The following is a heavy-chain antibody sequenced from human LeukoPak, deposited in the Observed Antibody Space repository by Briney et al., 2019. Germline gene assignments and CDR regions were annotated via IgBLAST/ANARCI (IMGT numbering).Heavy chain of an antibody. Sequence: GASVKVSCKASGYTFTSYYMHWVRQAPGQGLEWMGIINPSGGSTSYAQKFQGRVTMTRNTSISTAYMELSSLRSEDTAVYYCARYRYYGSGSPPWVNYYYYMDVWGKGTTVTISS. CDR1: GYTFTSYY. V-gene: IGHV1-46*01. D-gene: IGHD3-10*01. CDR2: INPSGGST. CDR3: ARYRYYGSGSPPWVNYYYYMDV. J-gene: IGHJ6*03.